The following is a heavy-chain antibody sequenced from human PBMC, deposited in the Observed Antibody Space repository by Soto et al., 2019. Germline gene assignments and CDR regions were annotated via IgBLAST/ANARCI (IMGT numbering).Heavy chain of an antibody. Sequence: EVQLVESGGGLVQPGGSLRLSCAASGFTFSSYWKHWVRQAPGKGLVWVSRINSDGSSTSYADSVKGRFTISRDNAKNTLYLQMNSLRAEDTAVYYCARVAYDFWSGYRYYYYYYYMDVWGKGTTVTVSS. J-gene: IGHJ6*03. CDR2: INSDGSST. V-gene: IGHV3-74*01. D-gene: IGHD3-3*01. CDR1: GFTFSSYW. CDR3: ARVAYDFWSGYRYYYYYYYMDV.